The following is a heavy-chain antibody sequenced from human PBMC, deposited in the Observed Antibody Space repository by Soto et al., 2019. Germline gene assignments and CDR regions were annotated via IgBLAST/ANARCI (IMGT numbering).Heavy chain of an antibody. CDR1: GFTFSDYY. CDR2: ISSSSSYT. J-gene: IGHJ4*02. V-gene: IGHV3-11*05. Sequence: TGGSLRLSCAASGFTFSDYYMSWIRQAPGKGLEWVSYISSSSSYTNYADSVKGRFTIPRDNAKNSLYLQMNSLRAEDTAVYYCARELWKKGGDYWGQGTLVTVSS. CDR3: ARELWKKGGDY. D-gene: IGHD3-10*01.